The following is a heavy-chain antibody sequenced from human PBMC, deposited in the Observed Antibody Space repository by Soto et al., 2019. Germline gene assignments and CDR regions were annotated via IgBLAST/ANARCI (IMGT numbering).Heavy chain of an antibody. CDR2: ISYDGSYK. V-gene: IGHV3-30*03. J-gene: IGHJ6*02. Sequence: QVPLVESGGGVVQPGRSLRISCAASGFTFSTYGMHWVRQAPGKGLEWVGLISYDGSYKYYPDSVKGRFTISRDNSKNMLYLQMNSLRAEDTAVYYCATDPTYDTSGYYFYSGPDVWGQGTTVTVSS. CDR3: ATDPTYDTSGYYFYSGPDV. D-gene: IGHD3-22*01. CDR1: GFTFSTYG.